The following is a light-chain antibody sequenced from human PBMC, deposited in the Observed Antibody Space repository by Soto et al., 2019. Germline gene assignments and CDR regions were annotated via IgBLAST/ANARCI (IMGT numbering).Light chain of an antibody. Sequence: EIVMTQSPATLSVSQGERATLSCRASQSVSSYLAWYQQRPGQAPRLLIYGASSRATGIPDRFSGSGSGTDFTLTISSLEPEDVAVDDGQQYGSSPRTFGQGTKVDIK. CDR1: QSVSSY. J-gene: IGKJ1*01. CDR2: GAS. CDR3: QQYGSSPRT. V-gene: IGKV3-20*01.